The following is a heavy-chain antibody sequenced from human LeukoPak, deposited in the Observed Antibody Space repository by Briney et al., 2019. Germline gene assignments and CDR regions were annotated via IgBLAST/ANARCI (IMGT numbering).Heavy chain of an antibody. V-gene: IGHV4-31*03. D-gene: IGHD4-17*01. Sequence: PSETLSLTCTVSGGSISSGGYYWSWIRQHPGKGLEWIGYIYYSGSTYYSPSLKSRVTISVDTSKNQFSLKLSSVTAADTAVYYCARVWNDYGDYVPDYWGQGTLVTVSS. J-gene: IGHJ4*02. CDR1: GGSISSGGYY. CDR2: IYYSGST. CDR3: ARVWNDYGDYVPDY.